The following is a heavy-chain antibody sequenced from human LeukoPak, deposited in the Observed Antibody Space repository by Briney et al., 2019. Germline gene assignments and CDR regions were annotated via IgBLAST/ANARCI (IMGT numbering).Heavy chain of an antibody. D-gene: IGHD3-22*01. V-gene: IGHV3-30*02. J-gene: IGHJ4*02. CDR3: AKSGGYYDSSGYYFDY. CDR2: IRYDGSNK. CDR1: GFTFSSYS. Sequence: GGFLRLSCAASGFTFSSYSMNWVRQAPGKGLEWVAFIRYDGSNKYYADSVKGRFTISRDNSKNTLYLQMNSLRAEDTAVYYCAKSGGYYDSSGYYFDYWGQGTLVTVSS.